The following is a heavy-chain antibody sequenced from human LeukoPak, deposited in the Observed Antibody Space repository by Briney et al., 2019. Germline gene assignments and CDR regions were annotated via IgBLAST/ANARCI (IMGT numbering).Heavy chain of an antibody. Sequence: VASVKVSCKASGYTFTGYYMHWVRQAPGQGLEWMGWMNPNSGNTGYAQKFQGRVTITRNTSISTAYMELSSLRSEDTAVYYCARKAAIYGALGSLGYWGQGTLVTVSS. CDR2: MNPNSGNT. J-gene: IGHJ4*02. CDR1: GYTFTGYY. D-gene: IGHD4-17*01. CDR3: ARKAAIYGALGSLGY. V-gene: IGHV1-8*03.